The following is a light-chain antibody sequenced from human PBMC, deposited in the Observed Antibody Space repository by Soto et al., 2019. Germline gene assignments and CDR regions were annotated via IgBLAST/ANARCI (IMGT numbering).Light chain of an antibody. V-gene: IGLV2-8*01. CDR2: EVS. J-gene: IGLJ2*01. Sequence: QSALTQPPSASGSPGQSVTISCTGTSSDVGGYNYVSWYQQHPGKAPKLMIYEVSKRPSGVPDRFSGSKSGNTASLTVSGLQAEDEADYYCSSYAGSYTSYVVFGGGTKVTVL. CDR3: SSYAGSYTSYVV. CDR1: SSDVGGYNY.